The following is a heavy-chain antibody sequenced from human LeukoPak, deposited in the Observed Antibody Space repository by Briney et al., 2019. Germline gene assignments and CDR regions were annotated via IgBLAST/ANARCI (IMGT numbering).Heavy chain of an antibody. D-gene: IGHD3-22*01. CDR2: INPNSGGT. J-gene: IGHJ4*02. CDR3: ARMTYYYDSSGYWQNLDY. CDR1: GYTFTGYY. Sequence: ASVKVSCKASGYTFTGYYMHWVRQAPGQGLEWMGWINPNSGGTNYAQKFQGRVTMTRDTSISTAYMELSRLRSDDTAVYYCARMTYYYDSSGYWQNLDYWGQGTLVTVSS. V-gene: IGHV1-2*02.